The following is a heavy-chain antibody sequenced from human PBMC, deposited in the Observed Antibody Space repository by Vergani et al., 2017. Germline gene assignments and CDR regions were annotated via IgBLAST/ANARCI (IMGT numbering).Heavy chain of an antibody. CDR3: ARGGYSSSWYGKVNYYYYGMDV. V-gene: IGHV1-58*02. Sequence: QMQLVQSGPEVKKPGTSVKVSCKASGFTFTSSAMQWVRQARGQRLEWIGWIVVGSGNTNYAQKFQERVTITRDMSTSTAYMELSSLRSDDTAVYYCARGGYSSSWYGKVNYYYYGMDVWGQGTTVTVSS. J-gene: IGHJ6*02. CDR2: IVVGSGNT. D-gene: IGHD6-13*01. CDR1: GFTFTSSA.